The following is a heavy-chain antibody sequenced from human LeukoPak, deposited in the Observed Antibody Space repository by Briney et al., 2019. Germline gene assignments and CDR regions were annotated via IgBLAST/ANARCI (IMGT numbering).Heavy chain of an antibody. V-gene: IGHV4-59*01. CDR1: GGSISSYY. Sequence: SETLSLTCSVSGGSISSYYWSWIRQPPGKGLEWIGYVSNSGRTDYNPSLKSRVTISIDTSKNQFSLRLSSVTAADTAVYFCARENDRYGRIDYWGQGPLVTVSS. J-gene: IGHJ4*02. CDR2: VSNSGRT. D-gene: IGHD5-18*01. CDR3: ARENDRYGRIDY.